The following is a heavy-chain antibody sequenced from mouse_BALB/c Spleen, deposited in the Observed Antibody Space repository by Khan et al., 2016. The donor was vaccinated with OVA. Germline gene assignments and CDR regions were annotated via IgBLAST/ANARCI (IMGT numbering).Heavy chain of an antibody. CDR1: GFNIKDTY. D-gene: IGHD1-1*01. CDR2: IDPANGNT. V-gene: IGHV14-3*02. CDR3: AITTVGRYYAMDY. J-gene: IGHJ4*01. Sequence: EVQLQQSGAELVKPGASVKLSCTASGFNIKDTYMHWVKQRPEQGLEWIGRIDPANGNTKYDPKFQGKATITADKSSTTAYLQLSSLTSEDTAVYYCAITTVGRYYAMDYWGQGTSVTVSS.